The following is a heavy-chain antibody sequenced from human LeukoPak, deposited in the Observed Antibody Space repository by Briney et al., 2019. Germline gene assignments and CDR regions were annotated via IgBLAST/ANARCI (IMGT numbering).Heavy chain of an antibody. CDR3: ARFADGYNHRHY. Sequence: SVKVSCKASGYPFTAHFLNWVRQAPGQGLEWMGGIIPIFGTANYAQKFQGRVTITADESTSTAYMELSSLRSEDTAVYYCARFADGYNHRHYWGQGTLVTVSS. CDR2: IIPIFGTA. CDR1: GYPFTAHF. D-gene: IGHD5-24*01. V-gene: IGHV1-69*13. J-gene: IGHJ4*02.